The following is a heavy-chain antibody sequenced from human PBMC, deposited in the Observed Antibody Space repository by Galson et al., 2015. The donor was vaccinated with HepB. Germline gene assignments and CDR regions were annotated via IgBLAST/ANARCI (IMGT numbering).Heavy chain of an antibody. V-gene: IGHV4-59*01. CDR1: GGSISSYY. J-gene: IGHJ1*01. D-gene: IGHD4-17*01. CDR2: IYYSGST. Sequence: LSLTCTVSGGSISSYYWSWIRQPPGKGLEWIGYIYYSGSTNYNPSLKSRVTISVDTSKNQFSLKLSSVTAADTAVYYCARAMTTVTQTYFQHWGQGTLVTVSS. CDR3: ARAMTTVTQTYFQH.